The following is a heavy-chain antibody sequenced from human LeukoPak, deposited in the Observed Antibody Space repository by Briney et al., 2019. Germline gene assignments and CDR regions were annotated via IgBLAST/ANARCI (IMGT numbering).Heavy chain of an antibody. CDR2: IRSKAYGGTT. D-gene: IGHD5-18*01. CDR1: GFTFGDYA. Sequence: GGSLRLSCTASGFTFGDYAMSWFRQAPGKGLEWVGFIRSKAYGGTTEYAASVKGRFTISRDDSKSIAYLQMNSLKTEDTAVYYCTRAGLVQLWFHYLDYWGQGTLVTVSS. V-gene: IGHV3-49*03. CDR3: TRAGLVQLWFHYLDY. J-gene: IGHJ4*02.